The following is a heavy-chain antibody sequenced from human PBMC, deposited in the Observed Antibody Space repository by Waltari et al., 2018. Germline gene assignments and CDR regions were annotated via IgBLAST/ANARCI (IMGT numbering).Heavy chain of an antibody. Sequence: QVQLQESGPGLVKPSETLSLTCTVSGGSISRYYWSWIRPPAGKGLERIGRIYTGGRTNVNPSSQSRVTRSVYTSKNQFSLKLSSVTAADTAVYYCARDRSGSVLRFLEWLSHPIWFDPWGQGTLVTVSS. J-gene: IGHJ5*02. D-gene: IGHD3-3*01. V-gene: IGHV4-4*07. CDR2: IYTGGRT. CDR3: ARDRSGSVLRFLEWLSHPIWFDP. CDR1: GGSISRYY.